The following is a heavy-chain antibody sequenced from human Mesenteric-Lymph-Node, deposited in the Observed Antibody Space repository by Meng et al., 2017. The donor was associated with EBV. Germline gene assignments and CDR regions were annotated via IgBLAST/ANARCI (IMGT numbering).Heavy chain of an antibody. Sequence: QVPLVQSGAEVKKPGSSVKVSCKASGGSFSSYPISWVRQAPGQGLEWMGGIIPMFGAARYAQKFQGRVTITADESTTTAYMELSSLSSDDTAIYYCATDDCNGGTCYSCDYWGQGTLVTVSS. CDR3: ATDDCNGGTCYSCDY. CDR1: GGSFSSYP. CDR2: IIPMFGAA. D-gene: IGHD2-15*01. J-gene: IGHJ4*02. V-gene: IGHV1-69*01.